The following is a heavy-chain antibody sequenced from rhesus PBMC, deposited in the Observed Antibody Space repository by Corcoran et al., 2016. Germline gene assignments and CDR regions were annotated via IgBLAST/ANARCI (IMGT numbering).Heavy chain of an antibody. Sequence: LQLQESGPGLVKPSETLSLTCAVSGGSISRNPWPWIRQPPGKGLEWIGRISGDDRRPDYNPSLRSRVTISTDTSKTQFSLKVDSVTAADTAVYYCVGLMVAGPVEYWGQGVLVTVSS. J-gene: IGHJ4*01. CDR2: ISGDDRRP. CDR1: GGSISRNP. CDR3: VGLMVAGPVEY. D-gene: IGHD6-37*01. V-gene: IGHV4-173*01.